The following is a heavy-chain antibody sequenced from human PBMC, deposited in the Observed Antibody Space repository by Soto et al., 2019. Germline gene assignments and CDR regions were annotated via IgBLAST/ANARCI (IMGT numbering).Heavy chain of an antibody. J-gene: IGHJ4*02. CDR2: IIPIFGTA. Sequence: QVQLVQSGAEVKKPGSSVKVSCKASGGTFSSYAISWVRQAPGQGLEWMGGIIPIFGTANYAQKFQGRVTITAEETTSPAYQEASSPKSGDTAVYYWGRDPWIAGAGTGEDYWGQGTLVTVSS. CDR1: GGTFSSYA. V-gene: IGHV1-69*12. D-gene: IGHD6-13*01. CDR3: GRDPWIAGAGTGEDY.